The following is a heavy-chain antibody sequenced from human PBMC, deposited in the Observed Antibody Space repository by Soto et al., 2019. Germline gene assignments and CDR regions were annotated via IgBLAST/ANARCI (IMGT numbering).Heavy chain of an antibody. CDR1: GFTFSSYG. J-gene: IGHJ4*02. CDR3: AKVAYDSSGYYYSYFDY. CDR2: ISYDGSNK. D-gene: IGHD3-22*01. V-gene: IGHV3-30*18. Sequence: QVQLVESGGGVVQPGRSLRLSCAASGFTFSSYGMHWVRQAPGKGLEWVAVISYDGSNKYYADSVKGRFTISRDNSKKTLYLQMNSLRAEDTAVYYCAKVAYDSSGYYYSYFDYWGQGTLVTVSS.